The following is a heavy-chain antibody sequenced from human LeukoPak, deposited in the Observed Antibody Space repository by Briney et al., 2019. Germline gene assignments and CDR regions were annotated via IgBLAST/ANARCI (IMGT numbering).Heavy chain of an antibody. V-gene: IGHV1-46*01. CDR2: INPSSGST. J-gene: IGHJ4*02. Sequence: VASVTVSCTASGYTFISYYMHWVRQAPGQGLEWMGIINPSSGSTNYAQKFQGRVTMTRDTSTSTVYMELSSLRSEDTAVYYCARDEYDGDYWGQGTLVTVSS. CDR3: ARDEYDGDY. D-gene: IGHD3-3*01. CDR1: GYTFISYY.